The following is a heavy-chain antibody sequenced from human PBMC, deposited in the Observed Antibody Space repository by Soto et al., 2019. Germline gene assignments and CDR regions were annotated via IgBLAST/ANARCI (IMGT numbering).Heavy chain of an antibody. Sequence: QVQLVESGGGVVQPGRSLRLSCAASGFTFSSYAMHWVRQAPGKGLEWVAVISYDGSNKYYADSVKGRFTISRDNSKNTLYLQMNSLRAEDTDVYYCGRGPGVESGTCYGMDVWGQGTTVTVS. CDR2: ISYDGSNK. J-gene: IGHJ6*02. V-gene: IGHV3-30-3*01. CDR3: GRGPGVESGTCYGMDV. D-gene: IGHD1-1*01. CDR1: GFTFSSYA.